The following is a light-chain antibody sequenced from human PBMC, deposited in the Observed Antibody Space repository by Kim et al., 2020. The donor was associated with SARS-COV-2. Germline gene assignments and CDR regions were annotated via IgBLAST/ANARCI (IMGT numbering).Light chain of an antibody. CDR3: QTCGSSPWT. J-gene: IGKJ1*01. V-gene: IGKV3-20*01. CDR1: QSVSRNY. Sequence: SPGETPPLSCRARQSVSRNYFPWYQHTPGRPPRPLICGASRSATGPPDRFSGSGSRTGFPLTIRSLEPEDFSVYYCQTCGSSPWTFGQGTQVESK. CDR2: GAS.